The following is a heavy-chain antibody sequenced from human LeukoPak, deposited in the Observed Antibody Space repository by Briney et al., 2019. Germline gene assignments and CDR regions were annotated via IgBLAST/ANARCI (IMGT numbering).Heavy chain of an antibody. Sequence: AASVKVSCTASGGTFSSYAISWVRQAPGQGLEWMGWISAYNGNTNYAQKLQGRVTMTTDTSTSTAYMELRSLRSDDTAVYYCAAGGGGATTHWGQGTLVTVSS. V-gene: IGHV1-18*01. CDR2: ISAYNGNT. CDR1: GGTFSSYA. D-gene: IGHD1-26*01. CDR3: AAGGGGATTH. J-gene: IGHJ4*02.